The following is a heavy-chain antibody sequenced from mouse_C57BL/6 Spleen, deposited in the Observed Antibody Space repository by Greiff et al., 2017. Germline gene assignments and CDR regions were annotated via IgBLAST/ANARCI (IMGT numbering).Heavy chain of an antibody. V-gene: IGHV1-61*01. D-gene: IGHD3-2*01. CDR1: GYTFTSYW. CDR2: IYPSDSET. Sequence: QVQLQQPGAELVRPGSSVKLSCKASGYTFTSYWLDWVKQRPGQGLEWIGNIYPSDSETHYNQKFKDKATLTVDKSSSTAYMQLSSLTSEDSAVYYCAREDSYWYFDVWGTGTTVTVSS. J-gene: IGHJ1*03. CDR3: AREDSYWYFDV.